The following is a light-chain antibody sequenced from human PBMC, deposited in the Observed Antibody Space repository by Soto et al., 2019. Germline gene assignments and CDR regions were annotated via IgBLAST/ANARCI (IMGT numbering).Light chain of an antibody. CDR2: DAY. J-gene: IGKJ5*01. V-gene: IGKV3-11*01. CDR1: QSFRGL. CDR3: QQRHRWPIT. Sequence: EVVLTQSPVTLSLSPGERATLSCRASQSFRGLLAWYQQKPGQAPRILIYDAYNRATGIPPRFSGSGSGTDFTLTISSLEGEDSAVYYCQQRHRWPITFGQGTRLEIK.